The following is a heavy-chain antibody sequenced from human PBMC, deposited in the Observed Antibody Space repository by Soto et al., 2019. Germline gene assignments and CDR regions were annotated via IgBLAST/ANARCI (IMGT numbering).Heavy chain of an antibody. D-gene: IGHD6-19*01. Sequence: ASVKVSCKASGGTFSSYAISWVRQAPGQGLEWMGGIIPIFGTASYAQKFQGRVTMTTNASTSTAYMELSSLRSEDTAVYYCASMVAGPDYWGQGTLVTVSS. CDR3: ASMVAGPDY. CDR2: IIPIFGTA. CDR1: GGTFSSYA. V-gene: IGHV1-69*05. J-gene: IGHJ4*02.